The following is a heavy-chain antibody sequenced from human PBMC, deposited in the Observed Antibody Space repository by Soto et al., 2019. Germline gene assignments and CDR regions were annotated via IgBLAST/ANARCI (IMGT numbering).Heavy chain of an antibody. Sequence: AAVKVSCKASGYTFTDYYIHWVRQAPGQGREWVGWINPDSDGTNLAQRFQGRVTMTSDTSINTAYMELSSLISDDTAVYYCAIRTGQLAIISEFDGDWFFELWGRGTLVTVSS. CDR1: GYTFTDYY. J-gene: IGHJ2*01. D-gene: IGHD2-2*01. CDR3: AIRTGQLAIISEFDGDWFFEL. V-gene: IGHV1-2*02. CDR2: INPDSDGT.